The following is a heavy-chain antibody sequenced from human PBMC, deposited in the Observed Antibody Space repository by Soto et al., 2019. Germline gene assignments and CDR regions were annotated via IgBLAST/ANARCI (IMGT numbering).Heavy chain of an antibody. CDR3: ARGSSFRGDFDI. CDR1: GGSVISSSW. J-gene: IGHJ3*02. V-gene: IGHV4-4*02. Sequence: SDTLSLTCGVSGGSVISSSWWTWLRQSPGKGLEWIGEIYHAGSPNYNPSFQSRVIISLDKSKNNFSLRLTSVTAADAAIYYCARGSSFRGDFDIWGQGTTVTVSS. D-gene: IGHD2-21*01. CDR2: IYHAGSP.